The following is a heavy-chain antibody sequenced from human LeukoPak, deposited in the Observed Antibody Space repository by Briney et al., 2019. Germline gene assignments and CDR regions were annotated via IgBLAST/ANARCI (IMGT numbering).Heavy chain of an antibody. D-gene: IGHD1-26*01. CDR2: ISSSGSTI. CDR3: ARNPSRVGIDY. V-gene: IGHV3-48*03. CDR1: GFTFSSYE. J-gene: IGHJ4*02. Sequence: GGSLRLSCAASGFTFSSYEINWVRQAPGKGLEWVSYISSSGSTIYYADSVKGRFTISRDNAKNSLYLQVNSLRDEDTAVYYCARNPSRVGIDYWGQGTLVTVSS.